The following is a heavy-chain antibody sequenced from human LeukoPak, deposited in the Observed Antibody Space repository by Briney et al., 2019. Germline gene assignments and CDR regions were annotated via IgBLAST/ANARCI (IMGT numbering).Heavy chain of an antibody. V-gene: IGHV1-18*01. D-gene: IGHD2-2*01. J-gene: IGHJ4*02. CDR3: ARDQGEVSIVVVPAADY. CDR2: ISAYNGNT. CDR1: GYTFTSYG. Sequence: ASVKGSCKASGYTFTSYGISWVRQAPGQGLEWMGWISAYNGNTNYAQKLQGRVTMTTDTSTSTAYMELRSLRSDDTAVYYCARDQGEVSIVVVPAADYWGQGTLVTVSS.